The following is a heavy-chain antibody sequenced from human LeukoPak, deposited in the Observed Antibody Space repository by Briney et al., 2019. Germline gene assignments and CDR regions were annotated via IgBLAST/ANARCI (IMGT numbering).Heavy chain of an antibody. D-gene: IGHD2-2*01. Sequence: ASVKVSCKASGYTFTSYGISWVRQAPGQGLEWMGWISAYNGNTNYAQKLQGRVTMTTDTSTSTAYMELRSLRSDDTAVYYCARENGYCSSTSCFFDYWGQGTLVTVSS. J-gene: IGHJ4*02. V-gene: IGHV1-18*01. CDR3: ARENGYCSSTSCFFDY. CDR1: GYTFTSYG. CDR2: ISAYNGNT.